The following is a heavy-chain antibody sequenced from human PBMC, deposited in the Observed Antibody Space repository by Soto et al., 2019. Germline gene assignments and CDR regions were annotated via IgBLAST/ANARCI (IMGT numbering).Heavy chain of an antibody. Sequence: QVQLVESGGGVVQPGRSLRLSCAASGFTFSSYGMHWVRQAPGKGLEWVAVIWYDGSNKYYADSVKGRFTISRDNSKNTLYLQMSSLSAEDTAVYCCARVPTVTPVFFDYWGQGTLVTVSS. CDR1: GFTFSSYG. J-gene: IGHJ4*02. D-gene: IGHD4-17*01. CDR3: ARVPTVTPVFFDY. CDR2: IWYDGSNK. V-gene: IGHV3-33*01.